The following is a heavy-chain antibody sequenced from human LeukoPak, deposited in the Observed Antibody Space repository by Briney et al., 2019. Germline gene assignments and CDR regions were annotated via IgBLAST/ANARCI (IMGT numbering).Heavy chain of an antibody. V-gene: IGHV4-34*01. D-gene: IGHD3-22*01. J-gene: IGHJ3*02. Sequence: SETLSLTCAVYGGSFSGYYWSWIRQPPGKGLEWIGEINHSGSTNYNPSLKSRVTISVDTSKNQFSLKLSSVTAADTAVYYCARARLKYYYDSSGRDAFDILGQGTMVTVSS. CDR3: ARARLKYYYDSSGRDAFDI. CDR1: GGSFSGYY. CDR2: INHSGST.